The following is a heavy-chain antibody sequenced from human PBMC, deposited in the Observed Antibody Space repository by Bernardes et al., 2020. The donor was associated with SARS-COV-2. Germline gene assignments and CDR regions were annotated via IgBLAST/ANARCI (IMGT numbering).Heavy chain of an antibody. V-gene: IGHV3-9*01. CDR1: GFTFGEYT. J-gene: IGHJ4*02. CDR3: AKVAQKAESDY. Sequence: GGSLRLSCVTSGFTFGEYTMHWVRQPPGKGLEWVAGISWNSGKLAYADSVKGRFTVSRDNAKNSLYLQMNSLTPEDTALYYCAKVAQKAESDYWGQGALVTVSS. CDR2: ISWNSGKL.